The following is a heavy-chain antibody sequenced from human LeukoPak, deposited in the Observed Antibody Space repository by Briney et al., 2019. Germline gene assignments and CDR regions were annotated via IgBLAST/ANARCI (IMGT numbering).Heavy chain of an antibody. CDR1: GFTFSSYS. J-gene: IGHJ4*02. Sequence: GGSLRLSCAASGFTFSSYSMNWVRQAPGKGLEWVSSISSSSSYIYYADSVKGRFTISRDNAKNSLYLQMNSLRAEDTAVYYCARARPYYYDSSGNFDYWGQGTLVTVSS. CDR3: ARARPYYYDSSGNFDY. D-gene: IGHD3-22*01. V-gene: IGHV3-21*01. CDR2: ISSSSSYI.